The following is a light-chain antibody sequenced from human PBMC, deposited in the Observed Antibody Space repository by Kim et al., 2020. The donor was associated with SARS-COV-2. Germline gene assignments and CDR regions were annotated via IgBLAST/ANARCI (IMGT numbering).Light chain of an antibody. CDR1: RLRCYY. Sequence: VAVGQKVRSTWQGGRLRCYYASWYQQKPGLAPMLVMYGKNNRPSGIPDRFAGSSSGSTASLTITGAQAEDEADNYCDSRDNSGNQFGGGTKLTVL. V-gene: IGLV3-19*01. J-gene: IGLJ3*02. CDR3: DSRDNSGNQ. CDR2: GKN.